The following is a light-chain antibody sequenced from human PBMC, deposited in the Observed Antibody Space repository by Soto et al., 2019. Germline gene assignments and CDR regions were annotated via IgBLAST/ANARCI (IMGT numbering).Light chain of an antibody. CDR3: QRYNDWPFA. Sequence: EIVLTQSPATLSVSPGERVTLSCGASETLISFLAWYQQKPGQAPRLLIYGASTRATGVPARFSGSGSATDFTLTISSLQSEDFAVYYCQRYNDWPFAVGQGTKLEI. CDR2: GAS. J-gene: IGKJ2*01. CDR1: ETLISF. V-gene: IGKV3-15*01.